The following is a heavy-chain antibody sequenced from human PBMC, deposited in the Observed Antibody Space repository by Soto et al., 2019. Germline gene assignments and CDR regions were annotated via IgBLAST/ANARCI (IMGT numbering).Heavy chain of an antibody. V-gene: IGHV1-69*13. Sequence: SVKVYCKASGGTFSIYAISWVRKAPGQGLEWMGGIIPIFGTANYAQKFQGRVTITADESTSTAYMELSSLRSEDTAVYYCARDLLAYCGGDCPPWGQGTLVTVSS. CDR3: ARDLLAYCGGDCPP. D-gene: IGHD2-21*02. CDR2: IIPIFGTA. CDR1: GGTFSIYA. J-gene: IGHJ5*02.